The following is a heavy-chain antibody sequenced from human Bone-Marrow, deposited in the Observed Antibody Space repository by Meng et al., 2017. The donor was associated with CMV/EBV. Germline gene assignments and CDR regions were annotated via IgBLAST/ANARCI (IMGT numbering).Heavy chain of an antibody. CDR1: GGSFSGYY. CDR3: ARGWFDP. Sequence: GSLRLSCAVYGGSFSGYYWSRIRQPPGKGLEWIGEINHSGSTNYNPSLKSRVTISVDTSKNQFSLKLSSVTAADTAVYYCARGWFDPWGQGTLVTVSS. J-gene: IGHJ5*02. V-gene: IGHV4-34*01. CDR2: INHSGST.